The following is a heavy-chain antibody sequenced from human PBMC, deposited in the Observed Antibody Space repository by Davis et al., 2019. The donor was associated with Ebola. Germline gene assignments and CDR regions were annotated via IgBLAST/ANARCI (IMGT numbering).Heavy chain of an antibody. V-gene: IGHV3-30*18. CDR2: ISYDERKK. D-gene: IGHD1-20*01. Sequence: PGGSLRLSCATSGFTFSHYDLHWVRQAPGKGLEWVALISYDERKKLYADSVKGRLTISKDWSNNTLYLQMDSLTTEDTAVYYCAKDRITGIFDYWGQGTLVTVSS. CDR1: GFTFSHYD. J-gene: IGHJ4*02. CDR3: AKDRITGIFDY.